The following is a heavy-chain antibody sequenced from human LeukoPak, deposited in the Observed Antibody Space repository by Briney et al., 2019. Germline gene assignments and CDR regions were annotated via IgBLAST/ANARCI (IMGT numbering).Heavy chain of an antibody. V-gene: IGHV1-18*01. Sequence: ASVKVSCKASGYTFTSYGISWVRQAPGQGLEWMGWISAYNGNTNYAQKLQGRVAMTTDTSTSTAYMELRSLRSDDTAVYYCARDIVVVPAAILYFDLWGRGTLVTVSS. CDR1: GYTFTSYG. CDR2: ISAYNGNT. D-gene: IGHD2-2*02. J-gene: IGHJ2*01. CDR3: ARDIVVVPAAILYFDL.